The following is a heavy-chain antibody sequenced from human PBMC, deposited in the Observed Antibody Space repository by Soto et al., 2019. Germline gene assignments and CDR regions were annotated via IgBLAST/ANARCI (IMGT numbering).Heavy chain of an antibody. CDR3: AKDTVSGFYYYSGMDV. Sequence: QVQLVESGGGVVQPGRSLRLSCAASGFTFSSYGMHWVRQAPGKGLEWVAVISYDGSNKYYADSVKGRFTISRDNPKNTLYLQMNSLRAEDTAVYYCAKDTVSGFYYYSGMDVWGQGTTVTVSS. CDR2: ISYDGSNK. J-gene: IGHJ6*02. D-gene: IGHD2-15*01. CDR1: GFTFSSYG. V-gene: IGHV3-30*18.